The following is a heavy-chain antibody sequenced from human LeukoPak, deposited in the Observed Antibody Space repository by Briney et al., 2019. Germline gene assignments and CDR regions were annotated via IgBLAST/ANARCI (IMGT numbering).Heavy chain of an antibody. J-gene: IGHJ4*02. V-gene: IGHV1-2*02. Sequence: ASVKVSCKASGYTFTGYYMHWVRQAPGQGLEWMGWINPNGGGTNYAQKFQGRVTMTRDMSTSTVYMELSSLRSENTAVYYCARGPQVYDIRDSTAAKIDYWGQGTLVTVSS. D-gene: IGHD3-9*01. CDR3: ARGPQVYDIRDSTAAKIDY. CDR1: GYTFTGYY. CDR2: INPNGGGT.